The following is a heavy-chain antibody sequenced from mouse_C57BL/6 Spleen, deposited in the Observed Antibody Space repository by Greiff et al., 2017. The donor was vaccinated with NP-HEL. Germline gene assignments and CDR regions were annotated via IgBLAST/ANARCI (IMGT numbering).Heavy chain of an antibody. CDR1: GYTFTSYW. CDR3: AGGGITTVSSDFDY. D-gene: IGHD1-1*01. Sequence: QVQLQQPGAELVRPGTSVKLSCKASGYTFTSYWMHWVKQRPGQGLEWIGVIDPSDSYTNYNQKFKGKATLTVDTSSSTAYMQLSSLTSEDSAVYSCAGGGITTVSSDFDYWGQGTTLTVSS. V-gene: IGHV1-59*01. CDR2: IDPSDSYT. J-gene: IGHJ2*01.